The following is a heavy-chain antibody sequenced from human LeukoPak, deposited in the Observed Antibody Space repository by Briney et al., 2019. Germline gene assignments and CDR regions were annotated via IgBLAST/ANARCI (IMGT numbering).Heavy chain of an antibody. D-gene: IGHD1-7*01. CDR3: AKDRDKGNYYFDY. CDR2: IRYDGSDK. Sequence: GGSLRLSCAASGFTFSSYGMHWVRHAPGKGLEWVAFIRYDGSDKDYVDSVKGRFTISRDNSKNTLYLQMNSLRAEDTAVYYCAKDRDKGNYYFDYWGQGTLVTVSS. J-gene: IGHJ4*02. CDR1: GFTFSSYG. V-gene: IGHV3-30*02.